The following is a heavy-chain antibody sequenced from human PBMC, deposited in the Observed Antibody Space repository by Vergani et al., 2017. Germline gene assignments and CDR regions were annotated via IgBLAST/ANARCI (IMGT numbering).Heavy chain of an antibody. D-gene: IGHD5-24*01. CDR1: GFTFSDYY. CDR2: ISSSGSTI. CDR3: ARVGLQFLRWLQFSRFDP. V-gene: IGHV3-11*01. Sequence: QVQLVESGGGLVKPGGSLRLSCAASGFTFSDYYMSWIRQAPGKGLEWVSYISSSGSTIDYADSVKGRFTISRDNAKNSLYLQMNSLRAEDTAVYYCARVGLQFLRWLQFSRFDPWGQGTLVTVSS. J-gene: IGHJ5*02.